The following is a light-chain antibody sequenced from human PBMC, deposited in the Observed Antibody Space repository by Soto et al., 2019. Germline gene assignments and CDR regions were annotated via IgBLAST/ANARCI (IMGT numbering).Light chain of an antibody. V-gene: IGKV2-28*01. CDR1: QSLQHSNGYNY. Sequence: DIVMTQSPLSLPVTPGEPASISGRSSQSLQHSNGYNYLDWYVQKPGQSPQILIYLASNRASGVPERFRGSGSGTDFTLKISRVEAEDVGTYYCMQALQTPAFGQGTKVEIK. CDR3: MQALQTPA. J-gene: IGKJ1*01. CDR2: LAS.